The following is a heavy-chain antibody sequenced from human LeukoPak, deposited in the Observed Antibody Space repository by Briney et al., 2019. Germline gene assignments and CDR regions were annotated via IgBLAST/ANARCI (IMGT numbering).Heavy chain of an antibody. J-gene: IGHJ5*02. CDR3: ASLTRVYAIGFDP. CDR1: GSSISSSSYY. Sequence: SETLSLTCTVSGSSISSSSYYWGWLRQPPGTGLEWIGSIYYNGSTNYNPSLKSRVTISVDTSKNQFSLKLSSVTAADTAVYYCASLTRVYAIGFDPWGQGTLVTVSS. D-gene: IGHD2-8*01. V-gene: IGHV4-39*01. CDR2: IYYNGST.